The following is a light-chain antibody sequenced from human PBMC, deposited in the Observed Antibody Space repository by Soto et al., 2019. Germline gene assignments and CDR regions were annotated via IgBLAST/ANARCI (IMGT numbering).Light chain of an antibody. CDR1: QSISSW. V-gene: IGKV1-39*01. J-gene: IGKJ5*01. Sequence: EIEMTQSPSTLSASVGARVIITCRASQSISSWLAWYQQKPGKAPKLLIYAASSLQSGVPSRFSGSGSGTDFTLTISSLQPEDFATYYCQQSYSTPITFGQGTRLEIK. CDR2: AAS. CDR3: QQSYSTPIT.